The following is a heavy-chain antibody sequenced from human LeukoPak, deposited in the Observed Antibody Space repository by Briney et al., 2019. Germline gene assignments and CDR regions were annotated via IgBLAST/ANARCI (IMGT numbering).Heavy chain of an antibody. CDR2: IYTSGST. CDR1: GGSLSSGSYY. CDR3: ARGSAVLLWFGESYFDY. J-gene: IGHJ4*02. D-gene: IGHD3-10*01. V-gene: IGHV4-61*02. Sequence: SETLSLTCTVSGGSLSSGSYYWSWLRQPAGKGLEWIGRIYTSGSTNYNPSLKSRVTISVDTSKNQFSLKLSSVTAADTAVYYCARGSAVLLWFGESYFDYWGQGTLVTVSS.